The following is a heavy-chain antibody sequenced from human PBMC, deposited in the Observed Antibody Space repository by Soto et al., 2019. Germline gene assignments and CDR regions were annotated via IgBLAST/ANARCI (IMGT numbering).Heavy chain of an antibody. V-gene: IGHV1-8*01. Sequence: QVQLVQSGAEVKKPGASVKVSCKASGYTFTSYDINWVRQATGQGLEWMGWMNPNSGNIGYAQKFQGRVTMTRNTSKSTAYMERSSLRSEDTAVYYCARAWAGSYWFDPWGQGTLVTVSS. CDR2: MNPNSGNI. CDR1: GYTFTSYD. D-gene: IGHD2-15*01. CDR3: ARAWAGSYWFDP. J-gene: IGHJ5*02.